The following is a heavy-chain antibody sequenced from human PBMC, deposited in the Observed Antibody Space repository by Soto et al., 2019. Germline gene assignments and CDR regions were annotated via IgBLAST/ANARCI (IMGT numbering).Heavy chain of an antibody. J-gene: IGHJ3*01. CDR1: GFTFSTYE. D-gene: IGHD1-26*01. Sequence: GGSLRLSCAASGFTFSTYEMHWVRQAPGKGLEWVAYISSSGSTIYYADSVKGRFTMSRDNAKSPLNRQINSLRAADPAVCYCEDPLVGVGARSWGQGTMVT. V-gene: IGHV3-48*03. CDR3: EDPLVGVGARS. CDR2: ISSSGSTI.